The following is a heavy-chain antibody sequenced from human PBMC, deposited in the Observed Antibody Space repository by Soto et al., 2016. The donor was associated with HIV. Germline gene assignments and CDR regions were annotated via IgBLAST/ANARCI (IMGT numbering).Heavy chain of an antibody. J-gene: IGHJ4*02. V-gene: IGHV3-33*01. Sequence: QVQLVESGGGVVQPGKSLRLSCAASGFSFSEYGMHWVRQAPGKGLEWLAVVYYDGTNKYYADSVKDRFTISRDNSNNILYLQMNNMRAEDTATYYCARVGGHMVGWFGYFDYWGPGTLVTVSS. CDR1: GFSFSEYG. CDR2: VYYDGTNK. D-gene: IGHD3-10*01. CDR3: ARVGGHMVGWFGYFDY.